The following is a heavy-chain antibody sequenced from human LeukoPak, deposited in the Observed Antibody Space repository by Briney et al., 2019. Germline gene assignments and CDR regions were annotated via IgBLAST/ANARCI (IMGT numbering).Heavy chain of an antibody. V-gene: IGHV3-30*04. CDR1: GFTFSSYA. CDR2: ISYGGSNK. Sequence: PGRSLRLSCAASGFTFSSYAMHWVRQAPGKGLEWVAVISYGGSNKYYADSVKGRFTISRDNSKNTLYLQMNSLRAEDTAVHYCARQDIVVVPAAAGMDVWGQGTTVTVSS. D-gene: IGHD2-2*01. J-gene: IGHJ6*02. CDR3: ARQDIVVVPAAAGMDV.